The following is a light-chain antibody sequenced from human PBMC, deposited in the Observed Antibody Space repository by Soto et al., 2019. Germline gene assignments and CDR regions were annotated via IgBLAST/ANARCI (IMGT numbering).Light chain of an antibody. CDR2: SNN. V-gene: IGLV1-44*01. CDR1: SSNIGTNS. CDR3: SSYTGSNTRI. Sequence: QSVLTQPPSASGTPGQRVTISCSGSSSNIGTNSVNWYQQLPETAPKLLIYSNNQRPSGVPDRFSGSKSGTSASLAISGLQSEDEADYYCSSYTGSNTRIFGGGTKLTVL. J-gene: IGLJ2*01.